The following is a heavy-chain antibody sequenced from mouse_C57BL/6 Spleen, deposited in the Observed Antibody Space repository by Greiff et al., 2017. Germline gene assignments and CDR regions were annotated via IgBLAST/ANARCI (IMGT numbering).Heavy chain of an antibody. V-gene: IGHV2-5*01. CDR2: IWRGGST. Sequence: VQLKESGPGLVQPSQSLSITCTVSGFSLTSYGVHWVRQSPGKGLEWLGVIWRGGSTDYNAAFMSRLSITKDNSKSQVFFKMNSLQADDTAIYYCAKKDYGSRGDYAMDYWGQGTSVTVSS. D-gene: IGHD1-1*01. CDR3: AKKDYGSRGDYAMDY. CDR1: GFSLTSYG. J-gene: IGHJ4*01.